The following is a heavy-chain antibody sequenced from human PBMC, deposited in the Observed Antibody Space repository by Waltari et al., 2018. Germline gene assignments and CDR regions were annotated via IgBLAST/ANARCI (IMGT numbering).Heavy chain of an antibody. J-gene: IGHJ5*02. CDR3: ARDRGLRGGYDS. CDR1: GGSISSGNW. D-gene: IGHD5-12*01. Sequence: QVQLQESGPGLVKPSGTLSLTCVVYGGSISSGNWWSWVRQPTGKGLEWIGEIYHSGSPTYNPSLKSRLIISLARSKNQFSLNLSSVTAADTAVYYCARDRGLRGGYDSWGQGTLVTVSS. CDR2: IYHSGSP. V-gene: IGHV4-4*02.